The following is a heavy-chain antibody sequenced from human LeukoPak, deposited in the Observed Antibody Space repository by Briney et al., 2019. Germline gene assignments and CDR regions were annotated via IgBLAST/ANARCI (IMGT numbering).Heavy chain of an antibody. CDR1: GFTFSSYW. V-gene: IGHV3-74*01. CDR3: AKDPSSGWYPTTNYFDY. Sequence: GGSLRLSGAASGFTFSSYWMHWVRQAPGKGLVWVSRINSDGSSTNYADSVKGRFTISRDNAKNTLHLQMNSLRAEDTAVYYCAKDPSSGWYPTTNYFDYWGQGTLVTVSS. CDR2: INSDGSST. D-gene: IGHD6-19*01. J-gene: IGHJ4*02.